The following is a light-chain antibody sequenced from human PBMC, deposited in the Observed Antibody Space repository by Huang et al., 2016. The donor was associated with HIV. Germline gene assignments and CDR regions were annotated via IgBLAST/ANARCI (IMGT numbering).Light chain of an antibody. CDR1: QSLLNSNGYNS. CDR3: MQALQTPYT. V-gene: IGKV2-28*01. J-gene: IGKJ2*01. Sequence: DIVMTQSPLSLPVTPGEPASISCRSSQSLLNSNGYNSLDWYMQKPGQSPQLLIYLGSYRASVVPDRFSGSGSGTDFTLKISRVEAEDVGVYYCMQALQTPYTFGQGTKLEIK. CDR2: LGS.